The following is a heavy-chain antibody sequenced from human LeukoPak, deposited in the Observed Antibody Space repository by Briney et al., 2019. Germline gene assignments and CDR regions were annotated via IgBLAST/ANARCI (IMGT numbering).Heavy chain of an antibody. V-gene: IGHV3-23*01. CDR2: ISGSGGST. D-gene: IGHD2-21*01. CDR1: GFSFSSYA. J-gene: IGHJ4*02. Sequence: PGGSLRLSCAASGFSFSSYAMSWVRRAPGKGLEWVSAISGSGGSTYYADSVKGRFTISRDNSKNTLYLQMNSLRAEDTAVYYCAKPFIVVVQYWGQGTLVTVSS. CDR3: AKPFIVVVQY.